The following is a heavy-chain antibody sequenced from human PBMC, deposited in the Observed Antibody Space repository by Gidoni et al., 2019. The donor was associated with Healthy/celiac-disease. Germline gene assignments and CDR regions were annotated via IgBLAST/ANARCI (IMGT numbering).Heavy chain of an antibody. D-gene: IGHD6-13*01. Sequence: QVQLVESGGGVVQPGRSLRLSCAASGFTFRSYAMHWVRQAPGKGLEWVAVISYDGSNKYYADSVKGRFTISRDNSKNTLYLQMNSLRAEDTAVYYCARVGSWYSQPDGLYYYGMDVWGQGTTVTVSS. CDR2: ISYDGSNK. CDR1: GFTFRSYA. CDR3: ARVGSWYSQPDGLYYYGMDV. J-gene: IGHJ6*02. V-gene: IGHV3-30-3*01.